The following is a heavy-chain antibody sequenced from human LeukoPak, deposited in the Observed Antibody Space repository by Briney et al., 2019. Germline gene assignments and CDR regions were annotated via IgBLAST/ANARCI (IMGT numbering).Heavy chain of an antibody. CDR1: GYTFTDYY. CDR3: ARANWAYYDFWSGPTVDY. D-gene: IGHD3-3*01. J-gene: IGHJ4*02. CDR2: INPNSGGT. Sequence: ASVKVSCKASGYTFTDYYMHWVRQAPGQGLEWMGWINPNSGGTNYAQKFQGRVTMTRDTSISTAYMELSRLRSDDTAVYYCARANWAYYDFWSGPTVDYWGQGTLVTVSS. V-gene: IGHV1-2*02.